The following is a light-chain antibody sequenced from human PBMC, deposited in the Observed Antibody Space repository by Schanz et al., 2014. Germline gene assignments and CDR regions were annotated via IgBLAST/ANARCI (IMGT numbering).Light chain of an antibody. Sequence: QSALTQPASVSGSPGQSITIPCTGTSSDIGSFNFVSWYQQHPGKAPKLMIFDVTNRPSGVSNRFSGSKSGNTASLTISGLQADDEADYYCSSYTSSNSNWVFGGGTKLTVL. CDR2: DVT. J-gene: IGLJ3*02. CDR3: SSYTSSNSNWV. V-gene: IGLV2-14*03. CDR1: SSDIGSFNF.